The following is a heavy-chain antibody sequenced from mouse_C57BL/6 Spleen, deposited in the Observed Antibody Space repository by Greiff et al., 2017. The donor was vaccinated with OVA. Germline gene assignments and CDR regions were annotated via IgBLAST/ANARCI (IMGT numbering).Heavy chain of an antibody. CDR2: IRNKANNHAT. D-gene: IGHD1-1*01. CDR1: GFTFSDAW. J-gene: IGHJ2*01. Sequence: EVMLVESGGGLVQPGGSMKLSCAASGFTFSDAWMDWVRQSPEKGLEWVAEIRNKANNHATYYAESVKGRFTISRDDSKNSVYLQMNSLRAEDTGIYYCTRDFYYGFDYWGQGTTLTVSS. V-gene: IGHV6-6*01. CDR3: TRDFYYGFDY.